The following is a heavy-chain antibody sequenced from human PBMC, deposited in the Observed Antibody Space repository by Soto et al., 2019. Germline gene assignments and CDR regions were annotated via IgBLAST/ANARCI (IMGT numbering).Heavy chain of an antibody. CDR2: IDPSGGDT. Sequence: QVQLVQSGAEVRKPGASVKVSCKASGYTFNRHYIQWVRQAPGQGLEWMGMIDPSGGDTNYTNKFQGRVTLTSDTSTGTVYMELSSLRSEDTAVYYCAKRRGGGLTRSSFDYWGPGTLVIVSP. J-gene: IGHJ4*02. D-gene: IGHD3-16*01. V-gene: IGHV1-46*02. CDR1: GYTFNRHY. CDR3: AKRRGGGLTRSSFDY.